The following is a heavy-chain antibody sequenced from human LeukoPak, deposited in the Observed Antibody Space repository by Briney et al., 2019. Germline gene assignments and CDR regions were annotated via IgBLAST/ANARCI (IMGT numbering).Heavy chain of an antibody. CDR2: IYYSGSTGST. J-gene: IGHJ4*02. Sequence: SETLSLTCTVSDGSIRSYYWSWIRQPPGKDLEWIGSIYYSGSTGSTYYNPSLRSRVTILVDTSKNQFSLQLTSVTAADTAVYYCARDSNIARYYIWGQGTLVTVSS. CDR1: DGSIRSYY. CDR3: ARDSNIARYYI. V-gene: IGHV4-59*12. D-gene: IGHD3-10*01.